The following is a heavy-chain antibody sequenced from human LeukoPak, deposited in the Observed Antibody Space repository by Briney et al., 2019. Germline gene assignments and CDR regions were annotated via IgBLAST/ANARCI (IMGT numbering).Heavy chain of an antibody. V-gene: IGHV1-69*13. Sequence: SVKVSCKASGGTFSSYAISWVRQAPGQGLEWMGGIIPIFGTANHAQKFQGRVTITADESTSTAYMELSSLRSEDTAVYYCAGGQYQLLSEGWFDPWGQGTLVTVSS. CDR3: AGGQYQLLSEGWFDP. J-gene: IGHJ5*02. CDR2: IIPIFGTA. D-gene: IGHD2-2*01. CDR1: GGTFSSYA.